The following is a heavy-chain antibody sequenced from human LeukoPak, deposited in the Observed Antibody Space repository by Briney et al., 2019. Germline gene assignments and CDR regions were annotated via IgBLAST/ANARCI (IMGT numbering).Heavy chain of an antibody. J-gene: IGHJ4*02. Sequence: GGSLRLSCVASGFTFSSYAMSWVRQAPGKGLEWVSAISGSGGSTYYADSVKGRFTISRDNSKSMLYLQMNSLRAEDTAVYYCAKTRRLWSGEACHPNWGQGTLVTVSS. D-gene: IGHD3-10*01. V-gene: IGHV3-23*01. CDR2: ISGSGGST. CDR3: AKTRRLWSGEACHPN. CDR1: GFTFSSYA.